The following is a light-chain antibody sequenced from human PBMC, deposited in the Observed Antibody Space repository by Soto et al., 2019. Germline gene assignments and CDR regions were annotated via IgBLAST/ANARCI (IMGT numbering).Light chain of an antibody. J-gene: IGKJ1*01. CDR2: GAS. V-gene: IGKV3-15*01. Sequence: EIVMTQSPATLSVSPGERATLSCRASQSVTSNLAWYQQKPGQAPRLLISGASTRATGIPARFSGSGSGTEFTLTISSLQSEDFAVYYCQQHNNWPRTFGQGTKVETK. CDR3: QQHNNWPRT. CDR1: QSVTSN.